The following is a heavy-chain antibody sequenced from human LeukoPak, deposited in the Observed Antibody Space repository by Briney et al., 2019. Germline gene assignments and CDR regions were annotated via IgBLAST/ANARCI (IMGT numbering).Heavy chain of an antibody. J-gene: IGHJ4*02. CDR2: IDPSDSYS. Sequence: HGESLKISCKGSGYSFTIYWISWVRQMPGKGLEWMGRIDPSDSYSNYSPSFQGHVTISADKATNTAYLRWSSLKASDSAMYYCERETMVRGVNIDYWGQGTLVTVSS. CDR1: GYSFTIYW. V-gene: IGHV5-10-1*01. D-gene: IGHD3-10*01. CDR3: ERETMVRGVNIDY.